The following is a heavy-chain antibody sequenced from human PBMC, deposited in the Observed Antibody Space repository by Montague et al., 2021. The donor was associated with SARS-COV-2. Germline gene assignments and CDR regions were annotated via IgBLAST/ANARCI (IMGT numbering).Heavy chain of an antibody. Sequence: SETLSLTCGVYGGSFGDDHWSWIRQPPGKGLEWIGDIKQNGSTNYNPSLKSRVTISVDTSKSQFSLKLTSVTAADTAVYFCARGHLSVSMIVVVFTSASYYFDSWGQGAQVTVSS. J-gene: IGHJ4*02. CDR2: IKQNGST. V-gene: IGHV4-34*01. D-gene: IGHD3-22*01. CDR1: GGSFGDDH. CDR3: ARGHLSVSMIVVVFTSASYYFDS.